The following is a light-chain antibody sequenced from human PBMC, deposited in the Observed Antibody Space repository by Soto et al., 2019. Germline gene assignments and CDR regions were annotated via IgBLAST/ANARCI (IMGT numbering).Light chain of an antibody. V-gene: IGKV1-5*01. CDR3: QQYDSYSWT. J-gene: IGKJ1*01. Sequence: DILMTQSPSTVSASVGERVTITCRASQSVGNWLAWYQHKPGKAPKLLIYDVSSLESGLPSRFSGSGSGTEFILTISSLQPDDFATYYCQQYDSYSWTFGQGTKVEVK. CDR1: QSVGNW. CDR2: DVS.